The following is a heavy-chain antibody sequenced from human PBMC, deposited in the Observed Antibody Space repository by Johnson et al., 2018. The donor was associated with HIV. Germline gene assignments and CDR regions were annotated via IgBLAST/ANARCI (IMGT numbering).Heavy chain of an antibody. Sequence: QMQLVESGGGVAQPGRSLRLSCAASGFTFSSYGMHWVRQAPGKGLEWVAIIWYDGSNKYYADSVKGRFTISRDNSKNTLYLQMNSLRAEDTAVYYCAKDSLGFNWNQFEAFDIWGQGTMVTVSS. J-gene: IGHJ3*02. CDR2: IWYDGSNK. CDR1: GFTFSSYG. D-gene: IGHD1-20*01. V-gene: IGHV3-33*06. CDR3: AKDSLGFNWNQFEAFDI.